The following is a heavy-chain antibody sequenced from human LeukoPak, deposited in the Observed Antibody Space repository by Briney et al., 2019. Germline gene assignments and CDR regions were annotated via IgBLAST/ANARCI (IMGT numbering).Heavy chain of an antibody. D-gene: IGHD3-10*01. CDR1: GFTFSSYW. Sequence: GGSLRLSCAAFGFTFSSYWMSWVRQAPGKGLEWVANIKQDGSEKYFVDSVKGRFTISRDNAKNSLYLQMNSLRAEDTAVYYCARPNSMVRGVISTFFDYWGQGTLVTVSS. V-gene: IGHV3-7*01. CDR2: IKQDGSEK. J-gene: IGHJ4*02. CDR3: ARPNSMVRGVISTFFDY.